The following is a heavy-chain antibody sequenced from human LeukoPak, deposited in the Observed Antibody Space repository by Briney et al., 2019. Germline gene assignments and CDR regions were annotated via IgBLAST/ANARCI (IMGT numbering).Heavy chain of an antibody. D-gene: IGHD3-10*01. CDR1: GGSISSSTYY. CDR3: ARKRRVRRSGYWFDP. Sequence: SETLSLTCTVSGGSISSSTYYWGWIRQPPGKGLEWIGNIYYRGSTYYNPSLKSRVTISVDTSKNQFSLKLSSVTAADTAVYYCARKRRVRRSGYWFDPWGQGTLVTVSS. J-gene: IGHJ5*02. CDR2: IYYRGST. V-gene: IGHV4-39*07.